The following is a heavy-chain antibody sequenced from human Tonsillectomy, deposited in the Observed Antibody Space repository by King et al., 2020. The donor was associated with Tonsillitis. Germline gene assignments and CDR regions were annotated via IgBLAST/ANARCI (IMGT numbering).Heavy chain of an antibody. Sequence: QLVQSGGGLVQPGGSLRLSCAASGFTFSSYEMNWVRQSPGKGLERVSYISSSGSTIKYADSVKGRFTISRDNAKNSLYLQMNSLGAEDTAVYNCARGTTVVTRYFDYWGQGTLVTVSS. J-gene: IGHJ4*02. CDR1: GFTFSSYE. CDR2: ISSSGSTI. V-gene: IGHV3-48*03. D-gene: IGHD4-23*01. CDR3: ARGTTVVTRYFDY.